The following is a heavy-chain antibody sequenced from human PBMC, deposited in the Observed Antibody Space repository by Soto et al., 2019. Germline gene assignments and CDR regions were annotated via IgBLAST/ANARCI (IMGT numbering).Heavy chain of an antibody. D-gene: IGHD3-16*01. Sequence: EVQLVESGGGLVKPGGSLRLSCAASGFTFSSYSMNWVRQAPGKGLEWVSSISSSSSYIYYADSVKGRFTISRDNAKKLLLLEMNSPGGEDTAVLFRARDPGITAPSSLHFHGYGLWGQGTTVTVSS. CDR1: GFTFSSYS. CDR3: ARDPGITAPSSLHFHGYGL. V-gene: IGHV3-21*01. CDR2: ISSSSSYI. J-gene: IGHJ6*02.